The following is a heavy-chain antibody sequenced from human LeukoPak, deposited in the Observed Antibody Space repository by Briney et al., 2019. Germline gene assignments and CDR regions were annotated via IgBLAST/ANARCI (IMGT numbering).Heavy chain of an antibody. J-gene: IGHJ4*02. CDR2: ISGSGGST. Sequence: GGSLRLSCAASGFTFSSYAMSWVRQAPGKGLEWVSGISGSGGSTYYADSVKGRFTISRDTSKNTLYLQMDSLRADDTAVYYCAKTDLTIAARPLDYWGQGTLVTVSS. V-gene: IGHV3-23*01. D-gene: IGHD6-6*01. CDR1: GFTFSSYA. CDR3: AKTDLTIAARPLDY.